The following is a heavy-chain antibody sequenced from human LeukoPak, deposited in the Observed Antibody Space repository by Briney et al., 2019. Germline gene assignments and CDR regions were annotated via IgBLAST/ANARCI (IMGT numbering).Heavy chain of an antibody. Sequence: GESLRLSCAASGFTFRSYGMHWVRQAPGKGLEWVTYIRYDGSKEYYADSVKGRFSISRDNAKNTLYLRMYSLRAEDTAVYYCAKPMVVTAIFPDFDYWGQGTPVTVSS. CDR2: IRYDGSKE. D-gene: IGHD2-21*02. CDR1: GFTFRSYG. V-gene: IGHV3-30*02. CDR3: AKPMVVTAIFPDFDY. J-gene: IGHJ4*02.